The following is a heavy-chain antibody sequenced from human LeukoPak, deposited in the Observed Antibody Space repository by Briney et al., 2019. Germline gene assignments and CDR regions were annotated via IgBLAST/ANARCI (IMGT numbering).Heavy chain of an antibody. J-gene: IGHJ4*02. CDR2: IYYSGST. CDR1: GGSISSSSYY. V-gene: IGHV4-39*01. Sequence: SETLSLTCTVSGGSISSSSYYWGWIRQPPGRGLEWIGSIYYSGSTYYNPSLKRRVTISVDTSKNQFSLKLSSGTAADTAVYYCARHLIAAAGPADYWGQGTLVTVSS. CDR3: ARHLIAAAGPADY. D-gene: IGHD6-13*01.